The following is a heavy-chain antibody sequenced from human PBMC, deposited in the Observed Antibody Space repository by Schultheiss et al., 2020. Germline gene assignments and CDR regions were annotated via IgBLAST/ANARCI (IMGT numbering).Heavy chain of an antibody. CDR2: IYTSGST. CDR3: ASSEGAWELVDAFDI. Sequence: SETLSLTCTVSGGSISSYYWSWIRQPAGKGLEWIGRIYTSGSTNYNPSLKSRVAISVEMSKNQFSLKLSSVTAADTAVYYCASSEGAWELVDAFDIWGQGTMVNV. CDR1: GGSISSYY. V-gene: IGHV4-4*07. J-gene: IGHJ3*02. D-gene: IGHD4-23*01.